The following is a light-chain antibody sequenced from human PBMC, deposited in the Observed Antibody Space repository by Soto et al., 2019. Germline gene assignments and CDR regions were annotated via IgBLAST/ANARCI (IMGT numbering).Light chain of an antibody. CDR3: QQAKICPPT. Sequence: DIQMTQAPSSVSASVGDRVTITCRASQDISSWLAWFQQKPGKAPKFLIYGASTLQSGVPSRFNGSGSGTEFTLSISSVQPEDFATYYCQQAKICPPTFGRGKRLEIK. CDR1: QDISSW. V-gene: IGKV1-12*01. CDR2: GAS. J-gene: IGKJ5*01.